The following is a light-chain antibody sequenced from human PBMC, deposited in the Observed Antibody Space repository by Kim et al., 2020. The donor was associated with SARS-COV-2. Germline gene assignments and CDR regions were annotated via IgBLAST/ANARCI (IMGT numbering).Light chain of an antibody. CDR2: SAS. J-gene: IGKJ2*01. V-gene: IGKV3-20*01. CDR1: QTVCSTC. Sequence: PGERATLSCRASQTVCSTCLAWYQQKPGQAPRLLIYSASTRATGIPDRFSGGGSGTDFTLTISRLEPEDFAVYYCQQYGTSPPYTFGQGTKVDIK. CDR3: QQYGTSPPYT.